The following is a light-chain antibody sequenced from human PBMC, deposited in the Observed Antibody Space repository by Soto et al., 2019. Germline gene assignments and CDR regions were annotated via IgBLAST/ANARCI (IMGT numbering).Light chain of an antibody. CDR2: GAS. J-gene: IGKJ4*01. Sequence: EIVMTQSPATLSVSPGERATLSCRASQSVSSNLAWYQQKPGQAPRILIYGASTRATGIPARCSGSGSGTEFTLTISSLQSEDFAVYYCQQYNNWPLTFGGGTKVEIK. CDR3: QQYNNWPLT. V-gene: IGKV3-15*01. CDR1: QSVSSN.